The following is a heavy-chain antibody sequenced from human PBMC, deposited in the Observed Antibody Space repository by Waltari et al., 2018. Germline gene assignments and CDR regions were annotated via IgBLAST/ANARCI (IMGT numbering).Heavy chain of an antibody. V-gene: IGHV4-61*02. D-gene: IGHD1-26*01. J-gene: IGHJ4*02. CDR2: IYTSGST. CDR1: GGPIDSGSYY. CDR3: ARGPLLSKVDY. Sequence: QVQLQESGPGLVKPSPTLSLTCTVSGGPIDSGSYYWRWIRQPAGKGLEWIGRIYTSGSTNYNPSLKSRVTISVDTSKNQFSLNLSSVTAADTAVYYCARGPLLSKVDYWGQGTLVTVSS.